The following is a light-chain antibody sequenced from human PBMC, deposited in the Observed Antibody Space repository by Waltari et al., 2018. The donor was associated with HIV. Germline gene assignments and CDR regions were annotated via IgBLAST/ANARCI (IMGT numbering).Light chain of an antibody. J-gene: IGLJ2*01. Sequence: QSALTQPASVSGSPGQPITISCTGTSSDIGGYNYVFWYQQHPGKAPKLMIYDVSNRPSGLSNRFSGSKSGNTASLTISGLQAEDEADYYCSSYTSSSTKVFGGGTKLTVL. CDR1: SSDIGGYNY. CDR3: SSYTSSSTKV. V-gene: IGLV2-14*03. CDR2: DVS.